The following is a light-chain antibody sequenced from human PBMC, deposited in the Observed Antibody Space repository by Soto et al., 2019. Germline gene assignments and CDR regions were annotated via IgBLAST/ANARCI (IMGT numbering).Light chain of an antibody. CDR1: QSISSW. V-gene: IGKV1-5*03. J-gene: IGKJ1*01. CDR2: KAS. CDR3: QQYNSWWT. Sequence: IQMTQSPSTLSASVGDRLTITCRASQSISSWLAWYQQKPGRAPKLLIYKASNLESGVPSRFSGSGSGTEFTLTISSLQPDDFATYYCQQYNSWWTFGQGTKVDIK.